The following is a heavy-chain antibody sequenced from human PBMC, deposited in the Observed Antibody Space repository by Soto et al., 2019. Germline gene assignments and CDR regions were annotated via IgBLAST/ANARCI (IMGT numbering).Heavy chain of an antibody. J-gene: IGHJ6*02. D-gene: IGHD6-13*01. CDR1: GYSFTSYW. Sequence: EFLRIFFTGSGYSFTSYWIGLVRQMPGKGLEWMGIIYPGDSDTRYSPSFQGQVTISADKSISTAYLQWSSLKASDTAMYYCAGSSFAKNGMDVWGQGTKVTVSS. CDR3: AGSSFAKNGMDV. V-gene: IGHV5-51*01. CDR2: IYPGDSDT.